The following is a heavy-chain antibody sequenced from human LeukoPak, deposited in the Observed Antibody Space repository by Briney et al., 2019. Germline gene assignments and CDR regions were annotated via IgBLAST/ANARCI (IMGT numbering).Heavy chain of an antibody. CDR3: ARAEAVVTYFDY. CDR1: GFTFSSYA. J-gene: IGHJ4*02. V-gene: IGHV3-23*01. Sequence: GGSLRLSCAASGFTFSSYAMNWVRQAPGKGLEWVSTIGGSGGSTYYADSVKGRFTISRDNSKNTLYLQMNSLRAEDTAVYYCARAEAVVTYFDYWGQGTLVTVSS. CDR2: IGGSGGST. D-gene: IGHD3-22*01.